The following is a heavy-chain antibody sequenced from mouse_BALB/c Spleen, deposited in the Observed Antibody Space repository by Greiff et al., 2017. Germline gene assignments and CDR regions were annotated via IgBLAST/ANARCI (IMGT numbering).Heavy chain of an antibody. D-gene: IGHD1-1*01. J-gene: IGHJ2*01. CDR2: ISSGGSYT. Sequence: EVQGVESGGGLVQPGGSLKLSCAASGFTFSSYGMSWVRQTPDKRLEWVATISSGGSYTYYPDSVKGRFTISRDNAKNTLYLQMSSLKSEDTAMYYCARQGLRSLYYFDYWGQGTTLTVSS. CDR3: ARQGLRSLYYFDY. CDR1: GFTFSSYG. V-gene: IGHV5-6*01.